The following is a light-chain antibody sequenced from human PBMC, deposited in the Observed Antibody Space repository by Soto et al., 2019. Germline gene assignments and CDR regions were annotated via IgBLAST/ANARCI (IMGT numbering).Light chain of an antibody. J-gene: IGLJ1*01. CDR3: QSYDRSLSGYV. CDR1: SSNIGAGYD. Sequence: QSVLTQPPSVSGAPGQRVTISCTGSSSNIGAGYDAHWYQLLPGTAPKLLIYGNSNRPSGVPHRFSGSKSGTSASLAITGLQAEDEADYYCQSYDRSLSGYVFGAGTKLTVL. V-gene: IGLV1-40*01. CDR2: GNS.